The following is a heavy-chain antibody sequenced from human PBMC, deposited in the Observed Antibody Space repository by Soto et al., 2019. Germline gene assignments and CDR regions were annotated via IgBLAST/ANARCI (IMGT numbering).Heavy chain of an antibody. J-gene: IGHJ4*02. CDR1: GGSISSGGYS. CDR3: ARNATVTVPRDGKQYDFFAY. D-gene: IGHD3-3*01. CDR2: IYHSGST. V-gene: IGHV4-30-2*01. Sequence: SETLSLTCAVSGGSISSGGYSWSWIRQPPGKGLEWIGYIYHSGSTYYNPSLKSRVTISVDTSKNQFSLKLTSVTAADTAVYYCARNATVTVPRDGKQYDFFAYWGLGTLVTVSS.